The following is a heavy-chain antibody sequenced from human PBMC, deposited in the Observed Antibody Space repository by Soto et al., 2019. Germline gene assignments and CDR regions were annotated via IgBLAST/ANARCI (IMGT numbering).Heavy chain of an antibody. Sequence: EVQLLESGGGLVQTGGSLRLSCAVSGFTFSNYAMNWVRQAPGKGLEWVSGITGSGGSTFYADSVKGRFTISRDNSKRTLYLQMNASRVDDTAVYYCAKAYYTSSSEWRYYYGMDVWVQGTTVTVSS. CDR3: AKAYYTSSSEWRYYYGMDV. CDR2: ITGSGGST. D-gene: IGHD6-6*01. V-gene: IGHV3-23*01. CDR1: GFTFSNYA. J-gene: IGHJ6*02.